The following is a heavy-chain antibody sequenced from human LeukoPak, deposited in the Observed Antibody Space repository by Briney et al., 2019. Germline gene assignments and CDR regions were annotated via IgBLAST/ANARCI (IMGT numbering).Heavy chain of an antibody. CDR1: GFTFSSYA. V-gene: IGHV3-23*01. CDR3: AKVCETRYSSSWYYFDY. CDR2: ISGSGGST. Sequence: GGSLRLSCAASGFTFSSYAMSWVRQAPGKGLEWVSAISGSGGSTYYADSVKGRFTISRDNSKNTLYLQMNSLRAEDTAVYYCAKVCETRYSSSWYYFDYWGQGTLVTVSS. J-gene: IGHJ4*02. D-gene: IGHD6-13*01.